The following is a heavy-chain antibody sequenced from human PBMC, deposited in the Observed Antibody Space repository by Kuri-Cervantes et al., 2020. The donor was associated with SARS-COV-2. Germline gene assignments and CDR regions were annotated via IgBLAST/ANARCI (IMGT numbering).Heavy chain of an antibody. CDR1: GFTFSSYG. J-gene: IGHJ4*02. CDR2: ISYDGTNK. CDR3: AKDHTHYYDSRGYYFYSYYFDY. D-gene: IGHD3-22*01. V-gene: IGHV3-30*18. Sequence: GGSLRLSCAASGFTFSSYGMHWVRQAPGKGLAWVAVISYDGTNKYYADSVKGRFTISRDNSKNTLYLQMNSLRAEDTAVYYCAKDHTHYYDSRGYYFYSYYFDYWGQGTLVTVSS.